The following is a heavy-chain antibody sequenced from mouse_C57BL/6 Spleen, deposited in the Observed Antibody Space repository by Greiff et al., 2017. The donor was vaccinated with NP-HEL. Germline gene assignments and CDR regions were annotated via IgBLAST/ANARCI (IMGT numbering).Heavy chain of an antibody. CDR1: GFTFSDYG. D-gene: IGHD1-1*01. J-gene: IGHJ1*03. CDR3: ARSLLRYFDV. Sequence: EVHLVESGGGLVKPGGSLKLSCAASGFTFSDYGMHWVRQAPEKGLEWVAYISSGSSTIYYADTVKGRSTISRDKTKNTLFLQMTSLRSEDTAMYYCARSLLRYFDVWGTGTTVTVSS. V-gene: IGHV5-17*01. CDR2: ISSGSSTI.